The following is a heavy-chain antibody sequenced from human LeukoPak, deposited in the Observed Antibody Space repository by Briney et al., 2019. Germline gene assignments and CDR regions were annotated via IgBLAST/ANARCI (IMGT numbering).Heavy chain of an antibody. V-gene: IGHV1-18*01. Sequence: GASVKVSCKASGYTFTSYGISWVRQAPGQGLEWMGWISAYNGNTNYAQKLQGRVTMTTDTSTSTAYMELRSLRSDDTAVYYCARVEYSSGRYGPKYYMDVWGKGTTVTVSS. J-gene: IGHJ6*03. CDR1: GYTFTSYG. CDR2: ISAYNGNT. CDR3: ARVEYSSGRYGPKYYMDV. D-gene: IGHD6-19*01.